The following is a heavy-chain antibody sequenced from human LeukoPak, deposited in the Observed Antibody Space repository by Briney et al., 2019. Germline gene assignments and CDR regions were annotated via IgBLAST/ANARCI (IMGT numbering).Heavy chain of an antibody. CDR3: AREEVQGYCSSTSCLHSWFDP. Sequence: PSETLSLTCTVSGGSISSYYWSWIRQPPGKGLEWIGYIYYSGSTNYNPSLKSRVTISVDTSKNQFSLKLSSVTAADTAVYYCAREEVQGYCSSTSCLHSWFDPWGQGTLVTVSS. CDR1: GGSISSYY. V-gene: IGHV4-59*01. CDR2: IYYSGST. D-gene: IGHD2-2*01. J-gene: IGHJ5*02.